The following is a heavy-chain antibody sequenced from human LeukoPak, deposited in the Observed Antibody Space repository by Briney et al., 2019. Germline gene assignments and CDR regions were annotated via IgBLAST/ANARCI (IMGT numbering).Heavy chain of an antibody. V-gene: IGHV4-30-2*01. CDR3: ARCRGYYSTCSFDI. J-gene: IGHJ3*02. CDR2: MYHSGST. CDR1: GGSLSSGGFS. D-gene: IGHD3-22*01. Sequence: SETLSLTCAVSGGSLSSGGFSSRWLRQPPGTGLEWIGYMYHSGSTYYNPSLKSRVTISEDRSKNQFSLKLSSVTAADTAVYCCARCRGYYSTCSFDIWGPGTLVTVSS.